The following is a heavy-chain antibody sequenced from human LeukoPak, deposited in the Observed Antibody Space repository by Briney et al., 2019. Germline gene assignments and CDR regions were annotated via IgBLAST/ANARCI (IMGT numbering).Heavy chain of an antibody. Sequence: PGGSLRLSCAASGFSFSTYEFHWVRHAPGKGLEWVSYISASGQTIYYADSVRGRFPISRDNAKNSLYLQMNSLGAEDTAVYHCARDRDVDYGNDGFDIWGQGTTVTVSS. J-gene: IGHJ3*02. CDR1: GFSFSTYE. CDR2: ISASGQTI. D-gene: IGHD4/OR15-4a*01. V-gene: IGHV3-48*03. CDR3: ARDRDVDYGNDGFDI.